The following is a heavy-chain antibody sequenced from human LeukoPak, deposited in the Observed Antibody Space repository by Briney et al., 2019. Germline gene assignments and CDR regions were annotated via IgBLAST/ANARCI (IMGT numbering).Heavy chain of an antibody. J-gene: IGHJ5*02. D-gene: IGHD3-3*01. CDR3: ARSGDNTIFGVVTRNWFDP. CDR2: IYTSGST. CDR1: GGSFSGYY. Sequence: SETLSLTCAVYGGSFSGYYWSWIRQPPGKGLEWIGYIYTSGSTNYNPSLKSRVTISVDTSKNQFSLKLSSVTAADTAVYYCARSGDNTIFGVVTRNWFDPWGQGTLVTVSS. V-gene: IGHV4-4*09.